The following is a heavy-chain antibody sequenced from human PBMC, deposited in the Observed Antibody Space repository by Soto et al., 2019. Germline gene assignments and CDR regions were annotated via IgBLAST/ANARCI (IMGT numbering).Heavy chain of an antibody. V-gene: IGHV6-1*01. J-gene: IGHJ6*02. D-gene: IGHD3-10*01. CDR2: TYYRSKWYN. CDR3: ARSDSKSYGSGSASLKYYYYYYGMDV. Sequence: QTLSLTCAISGDSVSSNSAAWNWIRQSPSRGLEWLGRTYYRSKWYNDYAVSVKSRITINPDTSKNQFSLQLNSVTPEDTAVYYCARSDSKSYGSGSASLKYYYYYYGMDVWGQGTTVTVSS. CDR1: GDSVSSNSAA.